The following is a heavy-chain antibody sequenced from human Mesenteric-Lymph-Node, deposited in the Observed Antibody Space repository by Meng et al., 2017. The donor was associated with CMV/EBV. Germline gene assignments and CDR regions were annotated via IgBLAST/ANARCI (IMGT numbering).Heavy chain of an antibody. CDR3: ARAGGGFDY. CDR1: GFTVSSNY. Sequence: GESLKTSCAGSGFTVSSNYMRWVRQAPGKGLEWVSVIYSGGSTYYADSVKGRFTISRDKAKNTLYLQMNSLRAEDTAVYYCARAGGGFDYWGQGTLVTVSS. J-gene: IGHJ4*02. D-gene: IGHD2-15*01. CDR2: IYSGGST. V-gene: IGHV3-53*01.